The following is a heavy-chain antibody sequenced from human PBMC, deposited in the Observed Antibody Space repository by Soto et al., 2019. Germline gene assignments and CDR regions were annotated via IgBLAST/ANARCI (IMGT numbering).Heavy chain of an antibody. J-gene: IGHJ6*02. CDR1: GYTFTAYY. V-gene: IGHV1-2*04. D-gene: IGHD2-21*01. CDR2: INPNSGGT. CDR3: ARANSIRPYYYNMDV. Sequence: QVQLVQSGAEVEKPGASVKVSCKASGYTFTAYYIHWVRQARGQGLEWLVWINPNSGGTYSSQKFQAWITLTRDTSISTAYMELTRLRSDDTAVYYCARANSIRPYYYNMDVWGQGTTVTVSS.